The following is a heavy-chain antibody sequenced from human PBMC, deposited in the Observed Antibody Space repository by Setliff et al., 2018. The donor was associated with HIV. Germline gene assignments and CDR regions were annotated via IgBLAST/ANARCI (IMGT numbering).Heavy chain of an antibody. CDR3: ARSPYGDYGLDY. Sequence: GGSLRLSCAASGLTFSSYAMSWVRQAPGKGLEWVSSISGSGGTIYYADSVKGRFTISRDNAKNSLYLQMNTLRAEDTAVYFCARSPYGDYGLDYWGQGTLVTVSS. CDR2: ISGSGGTI. D-gene: IGHD4-17*01. J-gene: IGHJ4*02. CDR1: GLTFSSYA. V-gene: IGHV3-48*04.